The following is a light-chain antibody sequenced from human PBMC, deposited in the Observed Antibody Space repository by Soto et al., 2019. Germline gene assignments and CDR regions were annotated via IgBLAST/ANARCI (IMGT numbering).Light chain of an antibody. Sequence: EIVLTQSPATLSLSPGDRATLSCRASQSVSTSLAWYQQKPGQPPRLLIYNASKRATGIPVRFSGSGSGTDFTLTISSLESEDFAVYYCQQRSDWPLTFGGGTKVEIE. J-gene: IGKJ4*01. CDR1: QSVSTS. CDR2: NAS. CDR3: QQRSDWPLT. V-gene: IGKV3-11*01.